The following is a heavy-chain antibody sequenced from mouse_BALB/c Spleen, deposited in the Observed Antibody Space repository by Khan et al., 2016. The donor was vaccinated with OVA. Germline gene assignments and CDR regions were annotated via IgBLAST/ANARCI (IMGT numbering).Heavy chain of an antibody. V-gene: IGHV3-2*02. CDR3: ARTARMKY. CDR2: ISYSGST. J-gene: IGHJ2*01. CDR1: GYSITSGYG. D-gene: IGHD1-2*01. Sequence: EVQLQESGPGLVKPSQSLSLTCTVPGYSITSGYGWNWIRQFPGNKLEWIGNISYSGSTNYNPSLKSRISNTRHTSKNQFFLQLNSGTTKNTATYSSARTARMKYWGQGTTLTVSS.